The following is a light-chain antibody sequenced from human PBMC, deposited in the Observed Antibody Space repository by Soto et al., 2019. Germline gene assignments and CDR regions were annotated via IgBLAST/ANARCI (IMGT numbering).Light chain of an antibody. CDR1: QSVNNN. CDR3: QQYNNWSLT. CDR2: GAS. Sequence: EIVMTQSPATLSVSPGERATLSCRASQSVNNNLAWYQQKPGQAPRLLIYGASARATGIPARFSGSGSGTEFTLTISSLQSEDFAVYSCQQYNNWSLTFGGGTKVEIK. V-gene: IGKV3-15*01. J-gene: IGKJ4*01.